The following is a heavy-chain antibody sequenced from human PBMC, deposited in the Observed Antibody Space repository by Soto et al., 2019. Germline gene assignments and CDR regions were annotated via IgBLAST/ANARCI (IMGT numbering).Heavy chain of an antibody. V-gene: IGHV4-31*03. J-gene: IGHJ4*02. D-gene: IGHD5-12*01. CDR1: GGSISSGGYY. CDR2: IYYSGST. Sequence: QVQLQESGPGLVKPSQTLSLTCTVSGGSISSGGYYWSWIRQHPGKGLEWIGYIYYSGSTYYNPSLKSRGTISVDTSKNPSPLQLRSLTAADTAAYSCARAGGYDLGPPDYFDYWGQGTLVTVSS. CDR3: ARAGGYDLGPPDYFDY.